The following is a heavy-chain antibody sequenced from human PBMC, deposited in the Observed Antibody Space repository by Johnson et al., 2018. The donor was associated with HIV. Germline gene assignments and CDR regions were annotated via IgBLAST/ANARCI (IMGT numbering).Heavy chain of an antibody. CDR2: IYSGGNT. Sequence: QMMLVESGGGVVQPGRSLRLSCAASGFTFSSYAMHWVRQAPGKGLEWVSVIYSGGNTYYADSVKGRCTISRDTSRNILYLQMNNLRAEDTGVYYCAKPQLLADDIFNFWGQGTMVIVSS. CDR1: GFTFSSYA. D-gene: IGHD6-19*01. J-gene: IGHJ3*01. CDR3: AKPQLLADDIFNF. V-gene: IGHV3-NL1*01.